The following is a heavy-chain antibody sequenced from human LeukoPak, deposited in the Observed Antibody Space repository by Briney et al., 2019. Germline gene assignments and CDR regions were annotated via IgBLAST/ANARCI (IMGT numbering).Heavy chain of an antibody. V-gene: IGHV3-21*01. J-gene: IGHJ3*02. D-gene: IGHD1-26*01. Sequence: GGSLRLSCAASGFTFSTYNMNWVRQAPGKGLEWVSSISSSSNYIYYADPVKGRFTISRDNAKNSLYLQMNSLRAEDTDVYYCARDVGALAPDAFDIWGQGTMVTVSS. CDR1: GFTFSTYN. CDR2: ISSSSNYI. CDR3: ARDVGALAPDAFDI.